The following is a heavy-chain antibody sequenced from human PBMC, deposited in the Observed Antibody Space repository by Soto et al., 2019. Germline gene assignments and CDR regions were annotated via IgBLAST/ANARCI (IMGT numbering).Heavy chain of an antibody. CDR1: GFTFSSYS. CDR2: ISSSSSYI. D-gene: IGHD3-22*01. CDR3: ARWYYYDSSGPFSDAFDI. Sequence: GGSLRLSCAASGFTFSSYSMNWVRQAPGKGLEWASSISSSSSYIYYADSVKGRFTISRDNAKNSLYLQMNSLRAEDTAVYYCARWYYYDSSGPFSDAFDIWGQGTMVTVSS. J-gene: IGHJ3*02. V-gene: IGHV3-21*01.